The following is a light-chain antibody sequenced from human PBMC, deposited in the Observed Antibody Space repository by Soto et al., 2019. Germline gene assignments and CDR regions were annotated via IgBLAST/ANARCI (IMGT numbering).Light chain of an antibody. CDR3: QQYNSYMWT. CDR2: DAS. CDR1: QSISSW. Sequence: DIQMTQSPSTLSASVGDRVTITCLASQSISSWLAWYQQKPGKAPKLLIYDASSLESGVPSRFSGSGSGSEFSLTISSLQPDDFATYFGQQYNSYMWTFGQGTKVEIK. J-gene: IGKJ1*01. V-gene: IGKV1-5*01.